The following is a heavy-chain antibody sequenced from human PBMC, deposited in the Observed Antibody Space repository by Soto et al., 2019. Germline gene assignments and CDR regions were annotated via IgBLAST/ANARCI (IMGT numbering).Heavy chain of an antibody. V-gene: IGHV3-7*01. Sequence: GGSLRLSCAASGFTFSSYWMSWVRQAPGKGLEWVANIKQDGSEKYYVDSVKGRFTISRDNAKNSLYLQMNSLRAEDTAVYYCAREAARYDSSGYSPVPIYYYYGMDVWGQGTTVTVSS. CDR2: IKQDGSEK. CDR1: GFTFSSYW. CDR3: AREAARYDSSGYSPVPIYYYYGMDV. D-gene: IGHD3-22*01. J-gene: IGHJ6*02.